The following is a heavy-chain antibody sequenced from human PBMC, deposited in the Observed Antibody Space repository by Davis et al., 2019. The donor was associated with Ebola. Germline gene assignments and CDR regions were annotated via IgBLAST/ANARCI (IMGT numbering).Heavy chain of an antibody. V-gene: IGHV3-74*01. D-gene: IGHD5-18*01. J-gene: IGHJ4*02. CDR3: ARAWVGVDTAMVGY. CDR1: GFTFTSYC. Sequence: HTGGSLRLSCAASGFTFTSYCMHWVRQVPGKGLVWVSRINSDGSSTSYADSVKGRFTISRDNAKNTLYLQMNSLRAEDTAVYYCARAWVGVDTAMVGYWGQGTLVTVSS. CDR2: INSDGSST.